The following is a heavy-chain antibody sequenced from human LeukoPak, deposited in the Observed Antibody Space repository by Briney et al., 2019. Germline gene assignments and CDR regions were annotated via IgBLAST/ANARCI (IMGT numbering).Heavy chain of an antibody. D-gene: IGHD2-15*01. J-gene: IGHJ4*02. CDR2: ISAYNGNT. V-gene: IGHV1-18*01. CDR1: GYTFARYG. Sequence: PSVKVSCNASGYTFARYGISWVRRAPGQGLEWMGWISAYNGNTNYAQKLQGRVTMTTDTSTSTAYMELRSLRSDDTAVYYCARGYCSGGSCYSNYWGQGTLVTVSS. CDR3: ARGYCSGGSCYSNY.